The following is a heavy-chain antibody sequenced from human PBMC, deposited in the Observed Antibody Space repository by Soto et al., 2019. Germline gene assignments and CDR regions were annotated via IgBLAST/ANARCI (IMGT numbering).Heavy chain of an antibody. Sequence: ASVKVPCKVSGYTLTGLSMHWVRQAPGKGLEWMGGFDPEDGETIYAQKFQGRVTMTEDTSTDTAYMEPSSLRSEDTAVYYCATVHIEGQLRPGGYYYYGMDVWGQGTTVTVSS. D-gene: IGHD6-6*01. CDR1: GYTLTGLS. V-gene: IGHV1-24*01. CDR2: FDPEDGET. J-gene: IGHJ6*02. CDR3: ATVHIEGQLRPGGYYYYGMDV.